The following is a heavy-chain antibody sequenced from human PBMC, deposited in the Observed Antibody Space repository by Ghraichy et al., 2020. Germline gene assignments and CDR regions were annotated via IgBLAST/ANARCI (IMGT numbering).Heavy chain of an antibody. CDR2: IYNRGST. V-gene: IGHV4-4*07. J-gene: IGHJ4*02. Sequence: SETLSLTCTVSGGSISSYYWSWIRQSAGSGLEWIGHIYNRGSTNYNPSLKSRVTMSVDTSKNQLSLKLRSVTAADAAVYYCVGDSSGYYNISFDYWGQGTLVTVSS. CDR3: VGDSSGYYNISFDY. D-gene: IGHD3-22*01. CDR1: GGSISSYY.